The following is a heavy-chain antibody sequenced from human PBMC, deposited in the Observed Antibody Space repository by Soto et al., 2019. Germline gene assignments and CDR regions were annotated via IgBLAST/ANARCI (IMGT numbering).Heavy chain of an antibody. CDR3: GKGDTIFAVVDD. Sequence: PGGSLRLSCAGSGFTFSDYFITWIRRAPGKGLEWISYINNDATYRKYADSVKGRFTVSRDNAKNSVFLQINSLRPEDTALYYCGKGDTIFAVVDDWDPGTLVTVSS. J-gene: IGHJ4*01. V-gene: IGHV3-11*06. CDR1: GFTFSDYF. CDR2: INNDATYR. D-gene: IGHD3-3*01.